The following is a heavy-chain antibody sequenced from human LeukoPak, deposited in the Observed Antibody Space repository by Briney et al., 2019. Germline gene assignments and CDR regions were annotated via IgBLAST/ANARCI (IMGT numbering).Heavy chain of an antibody. CDR1: GYSISSGYY. V-gene: IGHV4-38-2*02. CDR2: IYHSGST. J-gene: IGHJ4*02. D-gene: IGHD5-12*01. CDR3: ARRDVGYDSVDY. Sequence: VKPSETLSLTCTVSGYSISSGYYWGWIRQPPGKGLEWIGSIYHSGSTYYNPSLKSRVTISVDTSKNQFSLKLSSVTAADTAVYYCARRDVGYDSVDYWGQGTLVTVSS.